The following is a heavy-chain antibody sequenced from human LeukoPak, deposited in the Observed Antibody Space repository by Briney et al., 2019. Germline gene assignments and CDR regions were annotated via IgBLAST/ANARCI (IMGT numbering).Heavy chain of an antibody. CDR3: ARMTMVRGVAYYHGMDV. Sequence: GESLKISCKGSGYSFTSYWISWVRQMPGKGLEWMGRIDPSDSYTNYSPSFQGHVTISADKSISTAYLQWSSLKASDTAMYYCARMTMVRGVAYYHGMDVWGKGTTVTVSS. D-gene: IGHD3-10*01. J-gene: IGHJ6*04. CDR2: IDPSDSYT. V-gene: IGHV5-10-1*01. CDR1: GYSFTSYW.